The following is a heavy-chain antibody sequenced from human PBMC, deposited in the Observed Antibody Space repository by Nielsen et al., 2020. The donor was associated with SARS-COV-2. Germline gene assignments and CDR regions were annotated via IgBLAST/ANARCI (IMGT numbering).Heavy chain of an antibody. V-gene: IGHV1-3*01. D-gene: IGHD3-22*01. CDR3: ARETPLAGYYYDSSEGPEYFQH. CDR2: INAGNGNT. J-gene: IGHJ1*01. CDR1: GYTFTSYA. Sequence: ASVKVSCKASGYTFTSYAMHWVRQAPGQRLEWMGWINAGNGNTKYSQKFQGRVTITRDTSASTAYMELSSLRSEDTAVYYCARETPLAGYYYDSSEGPEYFQHWGQGTLVTVSS.